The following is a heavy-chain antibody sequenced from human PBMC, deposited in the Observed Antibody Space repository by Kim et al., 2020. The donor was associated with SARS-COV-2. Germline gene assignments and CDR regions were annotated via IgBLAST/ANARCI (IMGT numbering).Heavy chain of an antibody. V-gene: IGHV3-15*01. D-gene: IGHD4-17*01. Sequence: AAPGKGRLTISRDDSKNTLYLQMNSLKTEDTAVYYCTTGMTTVTTASFDYWGQGTLVTVSS. CDR3: TTGMTTVTTASFDY. J-gene: IGHJ4*02.